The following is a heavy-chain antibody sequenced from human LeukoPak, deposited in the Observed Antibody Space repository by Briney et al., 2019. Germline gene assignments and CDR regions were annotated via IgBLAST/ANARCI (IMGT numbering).Heavy chain of an antibody. D-gene: IGHD2-2*01. V-gene: IGHV3-72*01. J-gene: IGHJ3*02. CDR1: GFTFSDHY. Sequence: GGSLRLSCAASGFTFSDHYMDWVRQAPGKGLEWVGRARNKANSYTTEYAASVKGRFTISRADSENSLYLQMNSLKTEDTAVYYCARVRYCSSTTCRGAFDIWGQGTMVTVSS. CDR3: ARVRYCSSTTCRGAFDI. CDR2: ARNKANSYTT.